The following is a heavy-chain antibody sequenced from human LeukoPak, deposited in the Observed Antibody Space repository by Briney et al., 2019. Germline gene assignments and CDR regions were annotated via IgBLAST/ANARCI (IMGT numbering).Heavy chain of an antibody. Sequence: ASVKVSCKASGYTFTSYGISWVRQAPGQGLEWMGWISAYNGNTNYAQKLQGRVTMTTDTSTSTAYMELRSLRSDDTAVYYCARGADEYVWGSYRYITTGFDYWGQGTLVTVSS. J-gene: IGHJ4*02. CDR3: ARGADEYVWGSYRYITTGFDY. D-gene: IGHD3-16*02. V-gene: IGHV1-18*04. CDR2: ISAYNGNT. CDR1: GYTFTSYG.